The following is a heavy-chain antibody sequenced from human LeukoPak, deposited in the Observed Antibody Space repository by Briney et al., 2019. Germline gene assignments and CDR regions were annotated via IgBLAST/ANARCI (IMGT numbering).Heavy chain of an antibody. J-gene: IGHJ6*02. Sequence: RSETLSLTCTVSGGSISSYYWSWIRQPPGKGLEWIGYIYYSGSTNYNPSLKSRVTISVDTSKNQFSLKLSSVAAADTAVYYCARLGDTYYYGSGSYYGMDVWGQGTPVTVSS. CDR2: IYYSGST. D-gene: IGHD3-10*01. V-gene: IGHV4-59*01. CDR3: ARLGDTYYYGSGSYYGMDV. CDR1: GGSISSYY.